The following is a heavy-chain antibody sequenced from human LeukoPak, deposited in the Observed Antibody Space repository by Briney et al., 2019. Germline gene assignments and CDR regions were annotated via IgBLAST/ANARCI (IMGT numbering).Heavy chain of an antibody. J-gene: IGHJ6*03. CDR1: GGTFSSYA. CDR3: ASGPRGYDCSVVYYMDV. D-gene: IGHD5-12*01. CDR2: IIPIFGTA. V-gene: IGHV1-69*13. Sequence: GASVKVSCKASGGTFSSYAISLVRQAPGQGLEWMGGIIPIFGTANYAQKFQGRVTITADESTSTAYMELSSLRSEDTAVYYCASGPRGYDCSVVYYMDVWGKGTTVTVSS.